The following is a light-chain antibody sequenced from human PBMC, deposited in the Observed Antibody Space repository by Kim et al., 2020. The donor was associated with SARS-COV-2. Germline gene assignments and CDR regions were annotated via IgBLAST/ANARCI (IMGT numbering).Light chain of an antibody. J-gene: IGKJ2*02. CDR2: QVS. V-gene: IGKV2-30*02. Sequence: GPPASISCRASQRILHSDGKTYLSCFHQRPGQSSRRLMYQVSQRGSGVPDRSSGSASGTGFTLTISRVEAQDVGVYYCMQYIPPCTSGQGTKLEI. CDR3: MQYIPPCT. CDR1: QRILHSDGKTY.